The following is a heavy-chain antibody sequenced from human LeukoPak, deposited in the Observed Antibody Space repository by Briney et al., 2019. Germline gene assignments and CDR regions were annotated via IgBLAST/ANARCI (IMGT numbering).Heavy chain of an antibody. CDR2: LSGSGDTT. CDR3: AKVGEASSGWYTGWFDP. D-gene: IGHD6-19*01. V-gene: IGHV3-23*01. Sequence: GASLRLSCAVSRFTFSSYAMNWVRQAPGKGLEWVSGLSGSGDTTRYAESVKGRFTISRDNSKNTVYLQINSLRAEDTAVYYCAKVGEASSGWYTGWFDPWGQGTLVTVSS. J-gene: IGHJ5*02. CDR1: RFTFSSYA.